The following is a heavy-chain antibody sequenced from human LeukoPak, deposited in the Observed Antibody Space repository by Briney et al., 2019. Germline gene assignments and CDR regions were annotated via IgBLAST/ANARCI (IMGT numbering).Heavy chain of an antibody. Sequence: SGGSLRLSCAASGFAFSSYGMHWVRQAPGKGLEWVAFIRYDGSNKYYADSVKGRFTISRDNSKNTLYLQMNSLRAEDTAVYYCANIVVVRAAIPFDHWGQGTLVTVSS. J-gene: IGHJ4*02. CDR3: ANIVVVRAAIPFDH. CDR1: GFAFSSYG. V-gene: IGHV3-30*02. D-gene: IGHD2-2*02. CDR2: IRYDGSNK.